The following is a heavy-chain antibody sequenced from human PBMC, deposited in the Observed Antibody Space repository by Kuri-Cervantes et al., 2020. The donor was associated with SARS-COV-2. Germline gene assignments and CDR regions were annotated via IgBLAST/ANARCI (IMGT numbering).Heavy chain of an antibody. CDR1: YASMTSFY. D-gene: IGHD1-1*01. CDR3: ASGNDFSLDY. CDR2: IYHTGKS. V-gene: IGHV4-59*01. J-gene: IGHJ4*02. Sequence: SETLSLTCTVSYASMTSFYWSWIRQSPGRGLEWIGYIYHTGKSNYSPSLESRVSMSMAASESRFYLPLTSVTAADTAIYYCASGNDFSLDYWGQGTLVTVSS.